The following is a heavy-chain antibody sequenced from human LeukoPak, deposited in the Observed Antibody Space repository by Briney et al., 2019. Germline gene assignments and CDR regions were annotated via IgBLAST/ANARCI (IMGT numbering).Heavy chain of an antibody. CDR1: GFTFNTYS. CDR2: ISYSGTSI. D-gene: IGHD1-1*01. Sequence: GGSLRPSCVASGFTFNTYSMNWVRQAPGKGLEWVSYISYSGTSIYYADSVKGRFTISRDSAKNSLYLQINSLRAEDTAVYYCATSANGVQLWRSLHYWGQGTLVTVSS. V-gene: IGHV3-48*01. CDR3: ATSANGVQLWRSLHY. J-gene: IGHJ4*02.